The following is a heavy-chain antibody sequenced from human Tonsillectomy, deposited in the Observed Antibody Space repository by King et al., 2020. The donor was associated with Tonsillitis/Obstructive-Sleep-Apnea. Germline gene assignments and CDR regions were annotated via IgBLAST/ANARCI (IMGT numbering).Heavy chain of an antibody. Sequence: VQLVQSGAAVKKPGASLKISCKGSGYSFTSYWIGWVRQMPGKGLEWMGIIYPGDSDTRYSPSFQGQVTMSADKSISTASLQLGSLKASDTAMYYCARRDQDNYVVVLEYAFDNWGQGTMVTVSS. J-gene: IGHJ3*02. CDR1: GYSFTSYW. D-gene: IGHD2-15*01. CDR3: ARRDQDNYVVVLEYAFDN. CDR2: IYPGDSDT. V-gene: IGHV5-51*01.